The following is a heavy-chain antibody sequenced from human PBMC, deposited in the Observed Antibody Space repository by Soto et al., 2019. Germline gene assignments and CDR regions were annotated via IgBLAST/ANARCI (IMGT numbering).Heavy chain of an antibody. CDR3: ARVSGSYYYGMDV. J-gene: IGHJ6*02. CDR2: IYHSGST. CDR1: GDSISSSNW. Sequence: SETLSLTCAVSGDSISSSNWWSWVRQPPGKGLEWIGEIYHSGSTNYNPSLKSRVTISVDKSKNQFSLKLSSVTAADTAVYYCARVSGSYYYGMDVWGQGTTVT. V-gene: IGHV4-4*02. D-gene: IGHD1-26*01.